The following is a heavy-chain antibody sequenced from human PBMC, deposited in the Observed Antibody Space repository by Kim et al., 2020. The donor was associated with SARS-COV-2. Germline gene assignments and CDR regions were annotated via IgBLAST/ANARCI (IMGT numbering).Heavy chain of an antibody. V-gene: IGHV3-66*01. Sequence: GGSLRLSCAASGFTVSSNYMSWVRQAPGKGLEWVSVIYSGGSTYYADSVKGRFTISRDNSKNTLYLQMNSLRTEDTAVYYCARESYYYDSSGYGLDYWGQGTLVTVSS. J-gene: IGHJ4*02. CDR3: ARESYYYDSSGYGLDY. CDR1: GFTVSSNY. CDR2: IYSGGST. D-gene: IGHD3-22*01.